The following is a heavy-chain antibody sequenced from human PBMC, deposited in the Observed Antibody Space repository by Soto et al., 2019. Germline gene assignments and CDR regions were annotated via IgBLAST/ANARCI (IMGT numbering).Heavy chain of an antibody. D-gene: IGHD6-13*01. CDR3: ARPRPPAAGDYYYYYGMDV. CDR2: ISSRSTYI. V-gene: IGHV3-21*01. CDR1: GFTFSKYS. J-gene: IGHJ6*02. Sequence: GGSLRLSCAASGFTFSKYSVNWVRQAPGKGLEWVSSISSRSTYIFYADSVKGRFTISRDNAKNSLYLQMNSLRAEDTGVYYCARPRPPAAGDYYYYYGMDVWGQGTTVTVSS.